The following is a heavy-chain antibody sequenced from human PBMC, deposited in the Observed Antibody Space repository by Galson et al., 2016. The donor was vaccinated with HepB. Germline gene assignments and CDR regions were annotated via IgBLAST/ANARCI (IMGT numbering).Heavy chain of an antibody. V-gene: IGHV3-7*01. CDR3: ARKDGDM. D-gene: IGHD5-24*01. CDR1: GLTFSDYL. Sequence: SLRLSCAISGLTFSDYLMTWFRQTPEKGLEWVANIKHDGSEKNYLDSVKGRFTISRDNPKNSLYLQMNGLRADDTGVYYCARKDGDMWGRGTTVTVSS. CDR2: IKHDGSEK. J-gene: IGHJ6*04.